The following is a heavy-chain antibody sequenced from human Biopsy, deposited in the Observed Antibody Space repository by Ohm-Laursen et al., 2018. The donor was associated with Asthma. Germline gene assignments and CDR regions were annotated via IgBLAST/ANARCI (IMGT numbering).Heavy chain of an antibody. V-gene: IGHV3-30*18. CDR1: GFTFSSYG. Sequence: SLRLSCTASGFTFSSYGMYWVRQAPGKGLEWVAVISYDGSNKYYADSVKGRFTISRDNSKNTLYLQMNSLRAEDTAVYYCAKDTEGRYDFWSGLSYNYYGMDVWGQGTTVTVSS. CDR3: AKDTEGRYDFWSGLSYNYYGMDV. J-gene: IGHJ6*02. D-gene: IGHD3-3*01. CDR2: ISYDGSNK.